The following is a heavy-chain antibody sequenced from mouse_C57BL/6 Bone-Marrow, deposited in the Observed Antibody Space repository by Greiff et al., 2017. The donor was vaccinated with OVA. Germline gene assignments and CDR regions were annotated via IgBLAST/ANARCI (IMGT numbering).Heavy chain of an antibody. J-gene: IGHJ4*01. CDR3: ARFPHYYGSSWSYYAMDY. V-gene: IGHV1-64*01. CDR1: GYTFTSYW. Sequence: QVQLQQPGAELVKPGASVKLSCKASGYTFTSYWMHWVKQRPGQGLEWIGMIPPNSGSTNYNEKFKSKATLTVDKSSSTAYMQLSSLTSEDSAVYYCARFPHYYGSSWSYYAMDYWGQGTSVTVSS. D-gene: IGHD1-1*01. CDR2: IPPNSGST.